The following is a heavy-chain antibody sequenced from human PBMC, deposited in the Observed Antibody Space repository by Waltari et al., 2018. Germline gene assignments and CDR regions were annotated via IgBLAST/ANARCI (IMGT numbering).Heavy chain of an antibody. CDR3: AGVRIVAAAGGYYYYYMDV. CDR2: IYTSGST. V-gene: IGHV4-4*09. Sequence: QVQLQESGPGLVKPSETLSLTCTVSGGSISSYYWSWIRQPPGKGLEWIGYIYTSGSTNSTPSLKSRVTISVDTSKNQFSLKLSSVTAADTAVYYCAGVRIVAAAGGYYYYYMDVWGKGTTVTVSS. J-gene: IGHJ6*03. CDR1: GGSISSYY. D-gene: IGHD6-13*01.